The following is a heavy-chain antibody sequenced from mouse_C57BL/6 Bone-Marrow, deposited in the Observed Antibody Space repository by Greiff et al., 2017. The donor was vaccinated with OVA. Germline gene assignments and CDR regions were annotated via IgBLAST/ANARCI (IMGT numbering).Heavy chain of an antibody. Sequence: EVMLVESGGGLVQPGGSLKLSCAASGFTFSDYYMYWVRQTPEKRLEWVAYISNGGGSTYYPDTVKGRFTISRDNAKNTLYLQMSRLKSEDTAMYYCARLPLLRYWYFDVWGTGTTVTVSS. V-gene: IGHV5-12*01. CDR2: ISNGGGST. J-gene: IGHJ1*03. CDR1: GFTFSDYY. CDR3: ARLPLLRYWYFDV. D-gene: IGHD1-2*01.